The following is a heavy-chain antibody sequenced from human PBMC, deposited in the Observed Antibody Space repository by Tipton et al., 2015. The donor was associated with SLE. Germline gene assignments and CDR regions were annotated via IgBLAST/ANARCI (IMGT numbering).Heavy chain of an antibody. CDR1: GGSISSHY. J-gene: IGHJ6*02. CDR3: ARRYYSGSGSLVFYYIVDV. D-gene: IGHD3-10*01. V-gene: IGHV4-59*11. CDR2: SYYTGST. Sequence: TLSLTCTVSGGSISSHYWCWIRQSPGKGLEWIGYSYYTGSTYYNPSLKSRVTISIDTSKNQFSLSLSSVTAADTAVYYCARRYYSGSGSLVFYYIVDVWGPGTTVTVSS.